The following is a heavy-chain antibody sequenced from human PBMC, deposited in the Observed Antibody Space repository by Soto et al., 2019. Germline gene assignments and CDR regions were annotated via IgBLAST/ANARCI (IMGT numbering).Heavy chain of an antibody. D-gene: IGHD6-6*01. CDR2: IIPIFGTA. V-gene: IGHV1-69*01. Sequence: QVQLVQSGAEVKKPGSSVKVSCKASGGTFSSYAISWVRQAPGQGLEWMGGIIPIFGTANYAQKFQGRVTITADETTSTGNMELSSLGSEDTAGYHCAKALEQLDPGDYYGMDVWGQGTTVTVSS. J-gene: IGHJ6*02. CDR3: AKALEQLDPGDYYGMDV. CDR1: GGTFSSYA.